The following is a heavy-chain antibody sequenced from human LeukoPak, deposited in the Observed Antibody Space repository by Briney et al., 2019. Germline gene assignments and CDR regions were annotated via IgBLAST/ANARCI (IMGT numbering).Heavy chain of an antibody. CDR2: IRTGGDST. CDR1: GFTFSSYA. D-gene: IGHD4-17*01. CDR3: AKSLLGGYGDGLDY. J-gene: IGHJ4*02. V-gene: IGHV3-23*01. Sequence: SGGSLRLSCAASGFTFSSYAMSWVRQAPGKGMEWVSSIRTGGDSTYYADSVKGRFTISRDNFKNTLYLQMISLRADDTALYYCAKSLLGGYGDGLDYWGQGTLVTVSS.